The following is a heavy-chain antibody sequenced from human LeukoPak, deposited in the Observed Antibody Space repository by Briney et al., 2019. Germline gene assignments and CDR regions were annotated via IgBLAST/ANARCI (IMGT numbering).Heavy chain of an antibody. CDR3: ARSHRSFASGSGDF. CDR2: IKQDGSEK. CDR1: GFTVIGNY. Sequence: GGSLRLSCAASGFTVIGNYMSWVRQAPGKGLEWVANIKQDGSEKYYVDSVRGRFTISRDNAKNSLYLQMNSLRAEDTAVYYCARSHRSFASGSGDFWGQGTLVTVSS. V-gene: IGHV3-7*05. J-gene: IGHJ4*02. D-gene: IGHD3-10*01.